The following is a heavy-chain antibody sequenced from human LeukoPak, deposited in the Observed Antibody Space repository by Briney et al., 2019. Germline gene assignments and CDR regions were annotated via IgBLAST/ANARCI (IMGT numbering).Heavy chain of an antibody. CDR3: ARRTTSSRYYYYMDV. V-gene: IGHV3-11*04. Sequence: RGSLRLSCAASGFTFSDYYMSWIRQAPGKGLEWVSYISSSGSTIYYADSAKGRFTISRDNAKNSLYLQMNSLRAEDTAVYYCARRTTSSRYYYYMDVWGKGTTVTVSS. CDR1: GFTFSDYY. D-gene: IGHD4-11*01. CDR2: ISSSGSTI. J-gene: IGHJ6*03.